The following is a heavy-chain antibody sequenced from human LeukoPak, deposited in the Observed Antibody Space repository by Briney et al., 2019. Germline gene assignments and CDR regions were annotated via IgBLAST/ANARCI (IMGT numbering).Heavy chain of an antibody. J-gene: IGHJ5*02. CDR2: ISGSGGST. CDR3: ARPGLRYFDWLFQNWFDP. CDR1: GFTFSSYA. D-gene: IGHD3-9*01. V-gene: IGHV3-23*01. Sequence: PGGSLRLSCAASGFTFSSYAMSWVRQAPGKGLEWVSAISGSGGSTYYADSVKGRFTISRDNSKNTLYLQMNSLRAEDTAVYYCARPGLRYFDWLFQNWFDPWGQGTLVTVSS.